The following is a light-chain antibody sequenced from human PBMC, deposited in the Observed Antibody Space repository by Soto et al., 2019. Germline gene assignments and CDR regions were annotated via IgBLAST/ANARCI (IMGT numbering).Light chain of an antibody. CDR3: QQYNSWPPWT. CDR2: GAF. CDR1: QSVDSN. Sequence: EIVVTQSPATLSVSPGERATLSCRTSQSVDSNLAWYQHKSGQAPSLLIYGAFTRATGVPARFSGSGSGTEFTLSVSSLQSEDFAVYFCQQYNSWPPWTFGQGTKVDIK. J-gene: IGKJ1*01. V-gene: IGKV3-15*01.